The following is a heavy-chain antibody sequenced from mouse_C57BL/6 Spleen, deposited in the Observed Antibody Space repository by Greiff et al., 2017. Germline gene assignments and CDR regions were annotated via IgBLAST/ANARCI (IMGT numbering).Heavy chain of an antibody. CDR1: GFTFTDYY. V-gene: IGHV7-3*01. J-gene: IGHJ1*03. CDR2: IRNKANGYTT. CDR3: ARSGQLGVFDV. Sequence: EVQVVESGGGLVQPGGSLSLSCAASGFTFTDYYMSWVRQPPGKALEWLGFIRNKANGYTTEYSASVKGRFTISRDNSQSILYLQMNALRAEDSATYYCARSGQLGVFDVWGTGTTVTVSS. D-gene: IGHD4-1*02.